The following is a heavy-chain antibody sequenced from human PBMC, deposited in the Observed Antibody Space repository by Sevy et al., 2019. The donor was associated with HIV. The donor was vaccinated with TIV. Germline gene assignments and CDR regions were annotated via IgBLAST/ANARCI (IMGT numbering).Heavy chain of an antibody. CDR2: IYTSGST. Sequence: SETLSLTCTVSGGSISSYYWSWIRQPAGKGLEWIGRIYTSGSTNYNPSLKRRVTMSVDTSKNQFSLKLSSVTAADTAVYYCARDDRDYGMDVWGQWTTVTVSS. V-gene: IGHV4-4*07. J-gene: IGHJ6*02. CDR1: GGSISSYY. D-gene: IGHD3-22*01. CDR3: ARDDRDYGMDV.